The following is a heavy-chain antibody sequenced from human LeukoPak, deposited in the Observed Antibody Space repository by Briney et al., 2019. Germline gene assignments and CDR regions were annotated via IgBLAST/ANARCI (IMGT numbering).Heavy chain of an antibody. J-gene: IGHJ3*02. CDR2: ITGSSTYI. V-gene: IGHV3-21*01. D-gene: IGHD2-2*02. CDR3: AGDNCLATTKSCYTWNGFDI. CDR1: GFIFSSYS. Sequence: GGSLRLSCEASGFIFSSYSLDWVRQSPGKGLEWVSSITGSSTYIYYADSVKGRFTISRDNAKNSVFLQMNSLRDEDTPVSYCAGDNCLATTKSCYTWNGFDIWGQGTMVTVSS.